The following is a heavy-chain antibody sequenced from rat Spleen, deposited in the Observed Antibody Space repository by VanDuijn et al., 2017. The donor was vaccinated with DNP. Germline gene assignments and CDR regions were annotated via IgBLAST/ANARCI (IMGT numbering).Heavy chain of an antibody. CDR2: IWGHGNT. Sequence: QVQLKESGPGLVQPSQTLSLTCTVSGFSLTSYNVHWVRQPTGNGLEWMGIIWGHGNTDYNSALKSRLSINRDTSKSQVFLKMNSLQSDDTATYYCTRESWGYVMDAWGQGASVTVSS. CDR3: TRESWGYVMDA. V-gene: IGHV2-30*01. CDR1: GFSLTSYN. D-gene: IGHD5-1*01. J-gene: IGHJ4*01.